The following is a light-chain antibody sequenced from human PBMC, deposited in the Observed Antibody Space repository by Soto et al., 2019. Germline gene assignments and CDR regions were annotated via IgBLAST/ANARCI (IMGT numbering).Light chain of an antibody. CDR2: GAS. J-gene: IGKJ4*01. CDR3: QQYNNWPLT. V-gene: IGKV3-15*01. Sequence: EVVMTQSPATLSVSPGERATLSCRARQSVSSHLAWYQQKPGQAPRLLIYGASTRATGIPARFSGSVSGTEFTLTITSLQSEDFAVYYCQQYNNWPLTFGGGTKVEI. CDR1: QSVSSH.